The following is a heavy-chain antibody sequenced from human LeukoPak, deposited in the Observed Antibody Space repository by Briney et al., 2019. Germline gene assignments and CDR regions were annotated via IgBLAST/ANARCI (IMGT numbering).Heavy chain of an antibody. Sequence: GGSLRLSCAASGFXVSSNYMSWVRQAPGKGLEWVSVIYSGGSTYYADSVKGRFTISRDNSKNTLFLQMNSLRVEGTAVYYCARDRITQTLATSNDYWGQGTLVTVSS. CDR2: IYSGGST. J-gene: IGHJ4*02. CDR1: GFXVSSNY. CDR3: ARDRITQTLATSNDY. D-gene: IGHD1-14*01. V-gene: IGHV3-66*01.